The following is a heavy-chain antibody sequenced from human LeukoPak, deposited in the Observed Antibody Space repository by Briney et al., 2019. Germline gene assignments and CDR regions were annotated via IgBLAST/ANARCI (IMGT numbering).Heavy chain of an antibody. CDR2: INSDGSWT. Sequence: GGSLRLSCAASGNYWMHWVRQAPGKGLVWVSHINSDGSWTSYADSVKGRFTISKDNAKNTVYLQMNSLRAEDTALYYCAKDLLGIVVVPTSGFDPWGQGTLVTVSS. J-gene: IGHJ5*02. CDR3: AKDLLGIVVVPTSGFDP. V-gene: IGHV3-74*01. D-gene: IGHD2-2*01. CDR1: GNYW.